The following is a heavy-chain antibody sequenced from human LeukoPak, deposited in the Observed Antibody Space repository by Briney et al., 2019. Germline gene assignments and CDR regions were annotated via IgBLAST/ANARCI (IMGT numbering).Heavy chain of an antibody. Sequence: GGSLRLSCAASGFIFSSHGMNWVRQAPGKGLEWVSVIYSGGRTYYGDSVKGRFTFSRDNSKNTLYLQMNSLRAEDAAVYYCARVLSGRGSLYSYYYYMDVWGKGTTVTISS. J-gene: IGHJ6*03. CDR1: GFIFSSHG. CDR3: ARVLSGRGSLYSYYYYMDV. CDR2: IYSGGRT. D-gene: IGHD3-10*01. V-gene: IGHV3-53*01.